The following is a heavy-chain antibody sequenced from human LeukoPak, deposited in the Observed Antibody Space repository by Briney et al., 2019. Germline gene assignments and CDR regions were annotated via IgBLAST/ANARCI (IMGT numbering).Heavy chain of an antibody. V-gene: IGHV1-69*05. Sequence: SVKVSCKASGGTFSSYAISWVRQAPGQGLEWMGRIIPIFGTANYAQKFQGRVTITTDESTSTAYMELSSLRSEDTAVYYCARDQRSWYSPYFDYWGQGTLVTVSS. CDR3: ARDQRSWYSPYFDY. J-gene: IGHJ4*02. CDR2: IIPIFGTA. D-gene: IGHD6-13*01. CDR1: GGTFSSYA.